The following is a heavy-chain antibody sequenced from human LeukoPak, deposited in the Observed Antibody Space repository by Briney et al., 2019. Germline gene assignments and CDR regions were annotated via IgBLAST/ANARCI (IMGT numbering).Heavy chain of an antibody. CDR2: VYHTGTT. Sequence: PSETLSLTRTVSGGSIGIYYWSWIRQPPGKGLEWVGYVYHTGTTSYNPSLKSRVTISVDTSKNHFSVTLNSVTAADTAVYYCARHQHSGREHYYGMDVWGQGAAVTVSS. J-gene: IGHJ6*02. V-gene: IGHV4-59*08. CDR3: ARHQHSGREHYYGMDV. CDR1: GGSIGIYY. D-gene: IGHD1-26*01.